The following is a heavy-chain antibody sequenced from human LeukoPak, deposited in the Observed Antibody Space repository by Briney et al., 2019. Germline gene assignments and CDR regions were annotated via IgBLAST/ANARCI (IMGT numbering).Heavy chain of an antibody. CDR2: MRYDGSNK. CDR3: ARDRRRDGYNSDY. D-gene: IGHD5-24*01. J-gene: IGHJ4*02. V-gene: IGHV3-30*02. Sequence: GGSLRLSCAASGFTFSSYGMHWVRQAPGKGLEWVAFMRYDGSNKYYADSVKGRFTISRDNAKNSLYLQMNSLRAEDTAVYYCARDRRRDGYNSDYWGQGTLVTVSS. CDR1: GFTFSSYG.